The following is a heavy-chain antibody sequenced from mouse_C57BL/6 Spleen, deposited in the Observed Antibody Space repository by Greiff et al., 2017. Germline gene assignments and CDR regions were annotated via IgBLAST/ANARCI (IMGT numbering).Heavy chain of an antibody. CDR2: IYPGDGDT. D-gene: IGHD5-1*01. Sequence: VKLMESGAELVKPGASVKISCKASGYAFSSYWMNWVKQRPGKGLEWIGQIYPGDGDTNYNGKFKGKATLTADKSSSTAYMQLSSLTSEDSAVYFCARSLTLDYFDYWGQGTTLTVSS. J-gene: IGHJ2*01. CDR1: GYAFSSYW. CDR3: ARSLTLDYFDY. V-gene: IGHV1-80*01.